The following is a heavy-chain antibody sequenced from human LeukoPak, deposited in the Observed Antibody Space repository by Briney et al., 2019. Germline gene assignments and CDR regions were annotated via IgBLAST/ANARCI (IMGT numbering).Heavy chain of an antibody. Sequence: GESLKISCKGSGYSFTSYWIGWVRQMPGNGLEWMGIIYPGDSDTRYSPSFPGQVTISADKSISATYLQWSSLKASDTAMYYCARLGDYSNYGVPYYMDVWGKGTTVTVSS. CDR2: IYPGDSDT. CDR3: ARLGDYSNYGVPYYMDV. V-gene: IGHV5-51*01. J-gene: IGHJ6*03. D-gene: IGHD4-11*01. CDR1: GYSFTSYW.